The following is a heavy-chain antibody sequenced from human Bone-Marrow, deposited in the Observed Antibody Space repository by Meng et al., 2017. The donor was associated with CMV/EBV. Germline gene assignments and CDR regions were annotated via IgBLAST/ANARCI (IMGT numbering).Heavy chain of an antibody. CDR3: AKELGGFDY. J-gene: IGHJ4*02. D-gene: IGHD3-16*01. CDR1: GFTFSSYA. Sequence: LSLTCAASGFTFSSYAMHWVRQAPGKGLEWVAVISYDGSNKYYADSVKGRFTISRDNSKNTLYLQMNSLRAEDTAVYYCAKELGGFDYWGQGTLVTVSS. CDR2: ISYDGSNK. V-gene: IGHV3-30-3*01.